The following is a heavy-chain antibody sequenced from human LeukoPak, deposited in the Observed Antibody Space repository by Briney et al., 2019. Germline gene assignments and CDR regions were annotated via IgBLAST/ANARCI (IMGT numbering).Heavy chain of an antibody. CDR1: GYNFTSYW. D-gene: IGHD3-3*02. CDR2: IYPGDSDT. CDR3: ARHPILAPEVDY. V-gene: IGHV5-51*01. Sequence: GESLKISSKGSGYNFTSYWIAWVRQLPGKGLEWMGIIYPGDSDTRYSPSFQGQVTISADKSITTAYLEWSSLKASDTAMYYCARHPILAPEVDYWGQGTLVTVSS. J-gene: IGHJ4*02.